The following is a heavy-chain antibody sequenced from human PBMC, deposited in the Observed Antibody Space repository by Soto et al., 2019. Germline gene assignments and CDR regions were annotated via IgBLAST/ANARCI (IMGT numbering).Heavy chain of an antibody. CDR1: VGSFTSYX. V-gene: IGHV5-51*01. J-gene: IGHJ6*02. CDR2: VYPGDSDT. Sequence: KXXCAGCVGSFTSYXRXXXXXXXENGLEWIGVVYPGDSDTRYSPSFQGQVTISADKSISTAYLQWSSLKASDTAMYYCARASRDYYYYYGMEVWRHGTTVTVSS. CDR3: ARASRDYYYYYGMEV.